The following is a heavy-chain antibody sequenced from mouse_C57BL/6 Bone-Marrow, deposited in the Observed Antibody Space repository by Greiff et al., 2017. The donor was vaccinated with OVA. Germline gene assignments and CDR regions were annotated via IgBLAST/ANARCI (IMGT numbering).Heavy chain of an antibody. CDR3: VREGYSGNYEGFAY. Sequence: EVQLVESGGGLVQPKGSLKLSCAASGFTFTTYAMHWVRQAPGQGLEWVARIRSKSSNSATYYADSVKDTFTISRDDSQTMLYPHMNNRRTEDTAIDYCVREGYSGNYEGFAYWGQGTLVTVSA. V-gene: IGHV10-3*01. J-gene: IGHJ3*01. CDR2: IRSKSSNSAT. D-gene: IGHD2-1*01. CDR1: GFTFTTYA.